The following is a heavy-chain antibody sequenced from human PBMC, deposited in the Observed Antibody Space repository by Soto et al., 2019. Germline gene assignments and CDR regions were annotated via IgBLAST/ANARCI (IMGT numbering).Heavy chain of an antibody. J-gene: IGHJ5*02. CDR3: ARAWTATAGWANWFDR. Sequence: QVQLQESGPGLVEPSQTLSLTCTVSGGSISGEGYYWSWIRQYSGRGLEWIGYIHYSGSTYSNPSLRCRVTISVDTSKTQFCLKLTSVTAADTAVYYCARAWTATAGWANWFDRWGQGTLVTVSA. CDR2: IHYSGST. CDR1: GGSISGEGYY. V-gene: IGHV4-31*03. D-gene: IGHD6-13*01.